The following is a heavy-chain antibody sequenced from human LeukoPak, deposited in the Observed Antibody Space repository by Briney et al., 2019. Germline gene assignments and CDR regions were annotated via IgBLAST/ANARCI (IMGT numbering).Heavy chain of an antibody. CDR1: GGSISSYY. V-gene: IGHV4-4*07. CDR2: IYTSGST. D-gene: IGHD3-16*01. Sequence: SETLSLTCTVSGGSISSYYWSWLRQPAGKGLEWIGRIYTSGSTNYNPSLKSRVTISVDTSKNHFSLKLSSVTAADTAVYYCAREGVQAFDIWGQGTMVTVSS. J-gene: IGHJ3*02. CDR3: AREGVQAFDI.